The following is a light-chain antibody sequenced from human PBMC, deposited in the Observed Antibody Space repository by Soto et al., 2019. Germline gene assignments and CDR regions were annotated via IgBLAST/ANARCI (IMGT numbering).Light chain of an antibody. Sequence: IVLTQSPATLSLSPGERATLSCRASQSISSAYFAWYQQKPGQAPRLLMYGTSSRATGIPDRFSGSGSGTDFTLTISRLEPEDFAVYYCQQYHSSVWTFGQGTKVDIK. V-gene: IGKV3-20*01. J-gene: IGKJ1*01. CDR1: QSISSAY. CDR3: QQYHSSVWT. CDR2: GTS.